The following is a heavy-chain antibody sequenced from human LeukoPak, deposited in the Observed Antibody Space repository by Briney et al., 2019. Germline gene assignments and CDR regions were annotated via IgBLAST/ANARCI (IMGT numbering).Heavy chain of an antibody. Sequence: GGSLRLSCAASGFTFSSYWMSWIRQAPGKGLEWVANIKQDGSEKYYVDSVKGRFTISRENAKNSLFLQMNSLRAEDTAVYYCTRGGQLVAYWGQGTLVTVSS. CDR1: GFTFSSYW. CDR2: IKQDGSEK. V-gene: IGHV3-7*04. CDR3: TRGGQLVAY. J-gene: IGHJ4*02. D-gene: IGHD6-6*01.